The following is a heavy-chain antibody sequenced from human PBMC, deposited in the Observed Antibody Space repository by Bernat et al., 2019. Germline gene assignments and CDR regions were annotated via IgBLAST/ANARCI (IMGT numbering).Heavy chain of an antibody. V-gene: IGHV4-34*01. J-gene: IGHJ4*02. CDR2: INHSGST. CDR3: ARELRLGELSLEDY. CDR1: GGSFSGYY. D-gene: IGHD3-16*02. Sequence: QVQLQQWGAGLLKPSETLSLTCAVYGGSFSGYYWSWIRQPPGKGLEWIGEINHSGSTNYNPSLKSRVTISVDTSKNQFSLKPSSVTAADTAVYYCARELRLGELSLEDYWGQGTLVTVSS.